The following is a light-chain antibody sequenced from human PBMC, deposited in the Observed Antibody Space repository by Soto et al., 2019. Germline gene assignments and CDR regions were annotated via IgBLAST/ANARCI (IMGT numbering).Light chain of an antibody. CDR1: QSVGNY. CDR3: QQRTDWPL. J-gene: IGKJ3*01. CDR2: DAS. Sequence: EIVLTQSPATLSLSPGDRASLSCRASQSVGNYLAWYQHRPGQAPRLLIYDASNRAAGIPARFSGSGSGTDFTLTSNSLEPEYFAVYYCQQRTDWPLFGPGTKVDFK. V-gene: IGKV3-11*01.